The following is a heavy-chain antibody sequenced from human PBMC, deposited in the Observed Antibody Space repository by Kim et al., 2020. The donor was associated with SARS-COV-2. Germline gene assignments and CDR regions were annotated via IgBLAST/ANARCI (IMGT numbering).Heavy chain of an antibody. CDR3: AKVLQRYSSGWYFGAFDI. CDR2: ISWNSGSI. V-gene: IGHV3-9*01. D-gene: IGHD6-19*01. J-gene: IGHJ3*02. Sequence: GGSLRLSCAASGFTFDDYAMHWVRQAPGKGLEWVSGISWNSGSIGYADSVKGRFTISRDNAKNSLYLQMNSLRAEDTALYYCAKVLQRYSSGWYFGAFDIWGQGTMVTVSS. CDR1: GFTFDDYA.